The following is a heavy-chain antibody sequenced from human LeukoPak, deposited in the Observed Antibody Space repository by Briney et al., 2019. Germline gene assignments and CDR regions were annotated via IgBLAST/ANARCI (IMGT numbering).Heavy chain of an antibody. Sequence: GGSLRLSCAASGFTFSSYGMHWVRQAPGKGLEWVAFIRYDGSNKYYADSVKGRFTISRDNSKNTLYLQMNSLRAEDTAVYYCAKDLYDSSGYWFDGGAVDPWGQGTLVTVSS. J-gene: IGHJ5*02. D-gene: IGHD3-22*01. CDR3: AKDLYDSSGYWFDGGAVDP. V-gene: IGHV3-30*02. CDR2: IRYDGSNK. CDR1: GFTFSSYG.